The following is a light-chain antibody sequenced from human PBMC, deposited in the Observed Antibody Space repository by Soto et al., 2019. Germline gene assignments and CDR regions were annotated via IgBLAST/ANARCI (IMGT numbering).Light chain of an antibody. V-gene: IGLV2-14*01. J-gene: IGLJ1*01. CDR3: GSYASTDTAFV. CDR1: STDVGGYNY. Sequence: QSVLAQPSSVSGSPGQSITISCTGTSTDVGGYNYVSWYQHHPGKGPKLIIYEVSNRPSGVSDRFSGSKSGNKASLIISNLEAEDKSDYYCGSYASTDTAFVFGTGTKVTGL. CDR2: EVS.